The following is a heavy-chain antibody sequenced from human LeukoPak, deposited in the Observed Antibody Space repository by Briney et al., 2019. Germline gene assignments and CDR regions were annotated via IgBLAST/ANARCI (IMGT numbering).Heavy chain of an antibody. J-gene: IGHJ4*02. Sequence: GASVKVSCKASGYTFTDYYMHWVQQAPGKGLEWTGRVDPEDGETKYAEKFQGRITITADTSTDTAYMELSSLRSEDTAVYYCAGKPVLEGEYYFDYWGQGTLATVSS. CDR1: GYTFTDYY. CDR3: AGKPVLEGEYYFDY. V-gene: IGHV1-69-2*01. D-gene: IGHD3-3*01. CDR2: VDPEDGET.